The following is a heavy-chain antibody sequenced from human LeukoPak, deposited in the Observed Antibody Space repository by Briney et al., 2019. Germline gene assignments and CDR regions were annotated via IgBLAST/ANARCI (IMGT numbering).Heavy chain of an antibody. V-gene: IGHV4-59*07. CDR3: ARVSSGVYFDY. J-gene: IGHJ4*02. Sequence: PADTLSLTCTVSGGSISSYYWSWIRQPPGKGLELIGYIYYSGSTNYNPSLKSRVTISVDTSKHQFSLKLSSVTAVDTAVYYCARVSSGVYFDYWGQGTLVTVS. D-gene: IGHD2-15*01. CDR1: GGSISSYY. CDR2: IYYSGST.